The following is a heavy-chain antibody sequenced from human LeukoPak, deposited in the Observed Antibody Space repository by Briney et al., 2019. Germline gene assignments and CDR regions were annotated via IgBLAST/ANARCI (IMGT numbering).Heavy chain of an antibody. D-gene: IGHD2-2*01. CDR3: AKGPAVIGYYYYMDV. CDR1: GFTFSSYV. CDR2: ISGTSDAT. V-gene: IGHV3-23*01. Sequence: GGSLRLSCAASGFTFSSYVMTWVRQAPGKGLEWVSSISGTSDATYYADPVKGRFTISRDNSKNTLYLQMNSLRAEDTAVYYCAKGPAVIGYYYYMDVWGKGTTVPVSS. J-gene: IGHJ6*03.